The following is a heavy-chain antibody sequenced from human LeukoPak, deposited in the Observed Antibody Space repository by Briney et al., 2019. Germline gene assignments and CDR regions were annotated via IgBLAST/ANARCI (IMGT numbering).Heavy chain of an antibody. Sequence: GGSLRLSCAASGFTFSSFGMHWVRQAPGKGLEWVAAIAYDGSNKYYAQSVKGRFTISRDNSKNTLYLQMNSLRAEDTAVYYCAKDAGYSYGYESDYWGQGTLVTVSS. CDR1: GFTFSSFG. CDR3: AKDAGYSYGYESDY. J-gene: IGHJ4*02. D-gene: IGHD5-18*01. V-gene: IGHV3-30*18. CDR2: IAYDGSNK.